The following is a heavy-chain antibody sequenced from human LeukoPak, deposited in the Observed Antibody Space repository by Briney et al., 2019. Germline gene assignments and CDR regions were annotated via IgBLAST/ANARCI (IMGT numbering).Heavy chain of an antibody. D-gene: IGHD3-10*01. CDR1: GGSISSGGYY. CDR3: ARASLLWFGELYGMDV. V-gene: IGHV4-31*03. Sequence: SETLSLTCTVSGGSISSGGYYWRWIRQHPGKGLEWIGYIYYSGSTYYNPSLKSRVTISVDTSKNQFSLKLSSVTAADTAVYYCARASLLWFGELYGMDVWGQGTTVTVSS. J-gene: IGHJ6*02. CDR2: IYYSGST.